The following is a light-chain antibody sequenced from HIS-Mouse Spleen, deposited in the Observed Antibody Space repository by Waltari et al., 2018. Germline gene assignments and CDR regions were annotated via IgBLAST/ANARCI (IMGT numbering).Light chain of an antibody. CDR2: RNN. CDR1: SSTIGSNY. CDR3: AAWDDSLSGPV. Sequence: QSVLTQPPSPSGTPGQRVTISSSGSSSTIGSNYVYWYQHLPGTAPKLLIYRNNQRPSGVPDRFSGSKSGTSASLAISGLRSEDEADYYCAAWDDSLSGPVFGGGTKLTVL. J-gene: IGLJ3*02. V-gene: IGLV1-47*01.